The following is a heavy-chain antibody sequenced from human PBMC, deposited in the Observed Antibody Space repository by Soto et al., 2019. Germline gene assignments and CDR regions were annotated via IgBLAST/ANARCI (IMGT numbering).Heavy chain of an antibody. Sequence: QVQLVQSGAEVKKPGSSVKGSCKASGGTFSSYAISWVRQAPGQGLEWMGGIIPIFGTANYAQKFHGRVTIAVDESTSTGNMELSSLRSEDTAVYYCATPLPTDYYDGMDVWGQWTTVTVSS. CDR2: IIPIFGTA. CDR3: ATPLPTDYYDGMDV. J-gene: IGHJ6*02. V-gene: IGHV1-69*12. CDR1: GGTFSSYA.